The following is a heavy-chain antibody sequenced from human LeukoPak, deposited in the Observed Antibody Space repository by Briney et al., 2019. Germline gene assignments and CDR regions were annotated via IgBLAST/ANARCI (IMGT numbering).Heavy chain of an antibody. CDR3: ARAGLYDFWSFDY. V-gene: IGHV3-48*03. D-gene: IGHD3-3*01. CDR2: ISSSAGTI. J-gene: IGHJ4*02. Sequence: GGSLRLSCAASGFTFSSFEMSWVRQAPGKGLEWVSYISSSAGTIKYADSLRGRFSISRDNAKNSLYLQMNSLRAEDTAVYYCARAGLYDFWSFDYWGQGTLVTVSS. CDR1: GFTFSSFE.